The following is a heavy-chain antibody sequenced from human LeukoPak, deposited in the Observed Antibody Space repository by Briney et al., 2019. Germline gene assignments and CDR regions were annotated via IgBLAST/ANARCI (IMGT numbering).Heavy chain of an antibody. V-gene: IGHV5-51*01. J-gene: IGHJ4*02. CDR3: ARFYGAKGDH. D-gene: IGHD4-23*01. CDR2: IYPSDSDT. Sequence: GESLKISCRGSGYTSSTNWIGWVRQMPGKGLEWMGIIYPSDSDTRYSPSFQGQVTISADKSIGTAYLQWSSLKASDTAMYYCARFYGAKGDHWGQGTRVTVSS. CDR1: GYTSSTNW.